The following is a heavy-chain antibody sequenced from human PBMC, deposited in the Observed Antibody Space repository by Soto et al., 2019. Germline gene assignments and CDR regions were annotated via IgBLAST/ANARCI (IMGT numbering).Heavy chain of an antibody. CDR3: ARTVGAAYYFDF. V-gene: IGHV4-4*07. J-gene: IGHJ4*02. Sequence: QVQLQESGPGLVKPSETLSLTCNVSGDSMTKYYWSWIRQPAGKGLEWTGRIYTSGSTNYNPSLKRRVTMSIDTSNNPFALSLKSVTAADTAMYCGARTVGAAYYFDFWGQGARVTVSS. D-gene: IGHD1-26*01. CDR1: GDSMTKYY. CDR2: IYTSGST.